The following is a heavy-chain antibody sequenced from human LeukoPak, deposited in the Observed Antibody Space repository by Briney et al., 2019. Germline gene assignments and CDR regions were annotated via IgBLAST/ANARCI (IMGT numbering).Heavy chain of an antibody. D-gene: IGHD6-19*01. CDR1: GGSVRSYY. CDR3: AGGPARAGTAFDF. CDR2: IYISGST. Sequence: SETLSLTCSVSGGSVRSYYWSWIRQFAGKELQWIGYIYISGSTDYNPSPKRRATTSAERSRNLIFLNLRSVAAADTAVYYCAGGPARAGTAFDFWGQGSRVTVSS. V-gene: IGHV4-4*09. J-gene: IGHJ4*02.